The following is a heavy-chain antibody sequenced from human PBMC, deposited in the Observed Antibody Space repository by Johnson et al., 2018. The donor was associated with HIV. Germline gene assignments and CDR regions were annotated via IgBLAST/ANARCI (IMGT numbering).Heavy chain of an antibody. CDR3: ARAGYSSGWYERAFDI. Sequence: QVQLVESGGGLVKPGRSLRLSCVVSGSTFSDHYMSWIRQAPGKGLEWVSYISSSGGTIYYSDSVKGRFTISRDNAKNTLHLQMNSLKTEDTAVYYCARAGYSSGWYERAFDIWGQGTMVTVSS. CDR2: ISSSGGTI. D-gene: IGHD6-19*01. J-gene: IGHJ3*02. CDR1: GSTFSDHY. V-gene: IGHV3-11*04.